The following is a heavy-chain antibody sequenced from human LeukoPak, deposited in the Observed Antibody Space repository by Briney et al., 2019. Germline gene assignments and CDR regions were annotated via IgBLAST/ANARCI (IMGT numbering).Heavy chain of an antibody. Sequence: GASVKVSCKASGYTFTGYYMHWVRQAPGQGLEWMGWINPNSGATNYAQKLQGRVTMTTDTSASTAYMELRSLRSDDTAVYYCARNRGYDSSGYYYDYYYGMDVWGQGTTVTVSS. CDR3: ARNRGYDSSGYYYDYYYGMDV. D-gene: IGHD3-22*01. CDR1: GYTFTGYY. CDR2: INPNSGAT. V-gene: IGHV1-2*02. J-gene: IGHJ6*02.